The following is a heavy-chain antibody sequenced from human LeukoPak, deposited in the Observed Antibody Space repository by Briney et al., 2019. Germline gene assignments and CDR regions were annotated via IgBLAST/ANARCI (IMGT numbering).Heavy chain of an antibody. V-gene: IGHV3-48*03. CDR3: ARGSWDL. CDR2: ISNSGSTI. CDR1: GFSISDYE. Sequence: GGSLRFSCAASGFSISDYEMNWVRQAPGKGLEWISHISNSGSTIHYADSVKGRFTTSRDNAKSSLYLQMNSLRAEDTAVYYCARGSWDLWGQGTLVTVSS. D-gene: IGHD3-10*01. J-gene: IGHJ5*02.